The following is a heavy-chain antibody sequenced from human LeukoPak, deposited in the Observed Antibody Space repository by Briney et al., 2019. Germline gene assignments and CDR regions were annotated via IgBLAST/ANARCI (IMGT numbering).Heavy chain of an antibody. Sequence: ASVKVSCKASGYTFTGYYMHWVRQAPGQRLEWMGWINAGNGNTKYSQKFQGRVTITRDTSASTAYMELSSLRSEDTAVYYCARAGIAAAGLFDYWGQGTLVTVSS. CDR2: INAGNGNT. V-gene: IGHV1-3*01. CDR1: GYTFTGYY. CDR3: ARAGIAAAGLFDY. D-gene: IGHD6-13*01. J-gene: IGHJ4*02.